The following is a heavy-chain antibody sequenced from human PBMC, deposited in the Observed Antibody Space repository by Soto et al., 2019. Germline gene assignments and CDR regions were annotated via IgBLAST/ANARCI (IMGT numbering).Heavy chain of an antibody. CDR1: GFTFSSYA. D-gene: IGHD1-26*01. J-gene: IGHJ4*02. V-gene: IGHV3-64*01. Sequence: EVQLVESGGGLVQPGGSLRLSCAASGFTFSSYAMHWVRQAPGKGLEYVSAISSNGGSTYYANSVKGRFTISRDNSKNTLYLQMGSLRAEDMAVYYCAGGGSYYLDYWGQGTLVTVSS. CDR3: AGGGSYYLDY. CDR2: ISSNGGST.